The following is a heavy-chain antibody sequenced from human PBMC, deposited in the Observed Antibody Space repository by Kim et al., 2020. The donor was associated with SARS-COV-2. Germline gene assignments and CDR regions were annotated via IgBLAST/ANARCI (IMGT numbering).Heavy chain of an antibody. Sequence: GGSLRLSCAASGFSFSDSSTDYYMTWIRQTPEWGLEWLSYVSQGGTAISYADSARGRFTISRDNAKQSVFLEMNNLRVEYTGVYYCAKTARLLDFWGQG. V-gene: IGHV3-11*04. CDR1: GFSFSDSSTDYY. CDR3: AKTARLLDF. CDR2: VSQGGTAI. D-gene: IGHD1-1*01. J-gene: IGHJ6*02.